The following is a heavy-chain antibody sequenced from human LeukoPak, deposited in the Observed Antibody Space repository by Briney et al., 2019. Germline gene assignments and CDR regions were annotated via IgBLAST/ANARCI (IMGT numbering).Heavy chain of an antibody. CDR3: ARAPSEIGGYYPEYFRH. CDR2: IKSDGRT. Sequence: PWGALSLSCAASGFTLSSYWIHWVRQAPGRGLVWVSRIKSDGRTNYAHSVKGRFTLSRDIAKNTVSLQMNSLRAEDTGVYYCARAPSEIGGYYPEYFRHWGQGTLVIVSS. D-gene: IGHD3-22*01. CDR1: GFTLSSYW. V-gene: IGHV3-74*01. J-gene: IGHJ1*01.